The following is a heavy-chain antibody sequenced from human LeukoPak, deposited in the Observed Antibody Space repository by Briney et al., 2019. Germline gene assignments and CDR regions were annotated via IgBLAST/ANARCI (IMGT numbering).Heavy chain of an antibody. CDR3: ARGGAARPDF. CDR2: IKADGGEK. V-gene: IGHV3-7*01. CDR1: GFTVSSNY. Sequence: GGSLRLSCAASGFTVSSNYMSWVRQAPGKGLEWVAKIKADGGEKDHVASVKGRFTISRDNAKNSLYLQMNSLRVEDTAVYYCARGGAARPDFWGQGTLVTVSS. D-gene: IGHD6-6*01. J-gene: IGHJ4*02.